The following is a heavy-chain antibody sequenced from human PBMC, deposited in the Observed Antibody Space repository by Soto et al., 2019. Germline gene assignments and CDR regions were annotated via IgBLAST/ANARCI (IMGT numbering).Heavy chain of an antibody. CDR1: GYSFTSYG. Sequence: QVQLVQSGAEVRKPGASVKVSCKASGYSFTSYGITWVRQAPGQGLEWMGWISGYNGNTKYAQKLQGRVTMTTDTSTSTANMELRSLRSDDTAVYYCANVGSCWPHRWFDPWGEGTLVTVSS. D-gene: IGHD2-15*01. CDR2: ISGYNGNT. CDR3: ANVGSCWPHRWFDP. V-gene: IGHV1-18*01. J-gene: IGHJ5*02.